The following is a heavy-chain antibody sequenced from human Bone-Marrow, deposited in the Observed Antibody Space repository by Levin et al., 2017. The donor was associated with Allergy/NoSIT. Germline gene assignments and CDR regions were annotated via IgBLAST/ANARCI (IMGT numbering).Heavy chain of an antibody. CDR3: TRGSLVQTPTRMDV. V-gene: IGHV3-33*01. CDR2: VWYDGSNK. CDR1: GFTFSSYA. J-gene: IGHJ6*02. Sequence: GGSLRLSCAASGFTFSSYAMHWVRQAPGKGLEWVALVWYDGSNKYYADSVKGRFTISKDNSKDTLYLQMNGLRVEDTAVYYCTRGSLVQTPTRMDVWGQGTTVIVSS. D-gene: IGHD6-13*01.